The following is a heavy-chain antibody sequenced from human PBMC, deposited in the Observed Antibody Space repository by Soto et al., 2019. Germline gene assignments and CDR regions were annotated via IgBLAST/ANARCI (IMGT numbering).Heavy chain of an antibody. Sequence: GGSLRLSWAASGFTFSNAWMSRVRQAPGKGLEWIGRIKTNSDGGTVDYASPVKGRFTISRDDSKSMLYLDLNSLKTEDTGVYFCATVYCATTSCYAPFDYWGKGTLVTVSS. CDR3: ATVYCATTSCYAPFDY. CDR1: GFTFSNAW. V-gene: IGHV3-15*01. D-gene: IGHD2-2*01. CDR2: IKTNSDGGTV. J-gene: IGHJ4*02.